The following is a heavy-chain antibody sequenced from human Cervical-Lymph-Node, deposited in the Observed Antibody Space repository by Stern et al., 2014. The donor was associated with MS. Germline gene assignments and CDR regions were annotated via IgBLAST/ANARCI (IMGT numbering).Heavy chain of an antibody. CDR2: IIPFSGAS. CDR1: GGNFSTFA. Sequence: VQLVESGDEMRRPGSSVRVSCKTSGGNFSTFAVSWVRQAPGQGLEWMGGIIPFSGASDYTENFRGRVTITADSSTSTVYMEVRSLRSEDTAVYFCTVTSAASEVDFWGRGTLVVVSS. V-gene: IGHV1-69*01. D-gene: IGHD1-14*01. CDR3: TVTSAASEVDF. J-gene: IGHJ4*02.